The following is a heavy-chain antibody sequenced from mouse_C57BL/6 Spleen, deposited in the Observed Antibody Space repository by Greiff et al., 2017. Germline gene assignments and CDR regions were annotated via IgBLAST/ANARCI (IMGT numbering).Heavy chain of an antibody. CDR1: GYSFTSGYY. J-gene: IGHJ2*01. CDR3: ARAYYDYEDYFDY. Sequence: VQLKESGPGLVKPSQSLSLTCSVTGYSFTSGYYWNWIRQFPGNKLEWMGYISYDGSNNYNPSLKNRISITRDTSKNQFFLKLNSVTTEDTATYYCARAYYDYEDYFDYWGQGTTLTVSS. D-gene: IGHD2-4*01. V-gene: IGHV3-6*01. CDR2: ISYDGSN.